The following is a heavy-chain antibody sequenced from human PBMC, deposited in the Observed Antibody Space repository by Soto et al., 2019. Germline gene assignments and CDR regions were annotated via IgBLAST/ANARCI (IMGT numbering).Heavy chain of an antibody. D-gene: IGHD1-1*01. CDR2: INGGTGQT. CDR3: ARGKGMEENYYYYGLDI. Sequence: ASVKVSCKASGYTFSTYAMHWVRQAPGQSLEWMGWINGGTGQTRYSQRFQDRVTITRDTSAKTTYMDLTSLRSEDTAVYYCARGKGMEENYYYYGLDIWRQATTVTVS. V-gene: IGHV1-3*01. CDR1: GYTFSTYA. J-gene: IGHJ6*02.